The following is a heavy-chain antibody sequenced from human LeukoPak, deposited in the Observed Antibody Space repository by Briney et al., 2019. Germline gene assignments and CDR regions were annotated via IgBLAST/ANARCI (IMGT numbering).Heavy chain of an antibody. J-gene: IGHJ3*01. CDR2: VSNSGDYI. D-gene: IGHD3-16*01. CDR3: AKNQKLLGGSFDV. Sequence: GGSLRLSCAASGFSFSSYRMNWVRQAPGKGLEWVSSVSNSGDYIHYADPVKGRFTISRDNSNNRLYLQMNSLRAEDTAVYFCAKNQKLLGGSFDVWGQGTLVTVSS. V-gene: IGHV3-21*04. CDR1: GFSFSSYR.